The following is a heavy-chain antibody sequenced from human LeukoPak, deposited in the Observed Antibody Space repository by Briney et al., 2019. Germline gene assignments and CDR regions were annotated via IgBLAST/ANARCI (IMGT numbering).Heavy chain of an antibody. V-gene: IGHV3-30-3*01. J-gene: IGHJ4*02. CDR2: ISYDGSNK. CDR3: ARDTPPDY. Sequence: GRSLRLSCAASGFTFSSYAMHWVRQAPGKGLEWVAVISYDGSNKYYADSVKGRFTISRDNSKNTLYLQMNSLRAEDTAAYYCARDTPPDYWGQGTLVTVSS. CDR1: GFTFSSYA.